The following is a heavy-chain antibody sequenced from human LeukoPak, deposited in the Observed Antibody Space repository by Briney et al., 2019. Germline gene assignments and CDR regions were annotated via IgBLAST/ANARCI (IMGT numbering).Heavy chain of an antibody. CDR1: GFTFSSYW. V-gene: IGHV3-74*01. J-gene: IGHJ4*02. Sequence: PGGSLRLSCAASGFTFSSYWMHWVRQAPGKGLVWVSRINSDGSSTSYADSVKGRFTISRDNAKNTLYRQMNSLRAEDTAVYYCARVRYDILTGLSYFDYWGQGTLVTVSS. CDR2: INSDGSST. D-gene: IGHD3-9*01. CDR3: ARVRYDILTGLSYFDY.